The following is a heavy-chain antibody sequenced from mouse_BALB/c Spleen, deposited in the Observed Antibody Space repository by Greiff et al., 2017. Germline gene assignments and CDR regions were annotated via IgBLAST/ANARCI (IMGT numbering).Heavy chain of an antibody. J-gene: IGHJ4*01. Sequence: VQLKESGPGLVAPSQSLSITCTVSGFSLTSYGVHWVRQPPGKGLEWLGVIWAGGSTNYNSALMSRLSISKDNSKSQVFLKMNSLQTDDTAMYYCARVFYGNYYAMDYWGQGTSVTVSS. CDR2: IWAGGST. V-gene: IGHV2-9*02. D-gene: IGHD2-1*01. CDR1: GFSLTSYG. CDR3: ARVFYGNYYAMDY.